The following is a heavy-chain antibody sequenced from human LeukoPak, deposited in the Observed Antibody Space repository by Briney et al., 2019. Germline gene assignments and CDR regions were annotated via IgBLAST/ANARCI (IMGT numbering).Heavy chain of an antibody. CDR2: INPNSGGT. D-gene: IGHD6-6*01. Sequence: ASVKVSCKASGYTFTGYYMHWVRQAPGQGLEWMGWINPNSGGTNYAQKFQGRVTVTRDTSISTAYMELSRLRSDDTAVYYCARGGRSSSSPGAYDAFDIWGQGTMVTVSS. J-gene: IGHJ3*02. CDR3: ARGGRSSSSPGAYDAFDI. V-gene: IGHV1-2*02. CDR1: GYTFTGYY.